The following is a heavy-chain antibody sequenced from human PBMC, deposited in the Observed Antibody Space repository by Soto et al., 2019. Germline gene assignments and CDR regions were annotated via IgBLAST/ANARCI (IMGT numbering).Heavy chain of an antibody. CDR1: GYTFTSYA. CDR3: ARGPDGSGYDYYYYYGMDV. D-gene: IGHD5-12*01. V-gene: IGHV1-3*01. Sequence: ASVKVSCKASGYTFTSYAMHWVRQAPGQRLEWMGWINAGSGSTKYSQKFQGRVTITRDTSTSTAYMELSRLRSDDTAVYYCARGPDGSGYDYYYYYGMDVWGQGTTVTVSS. CDR2: INAGSGST. J-gene: IGHJ6*02.